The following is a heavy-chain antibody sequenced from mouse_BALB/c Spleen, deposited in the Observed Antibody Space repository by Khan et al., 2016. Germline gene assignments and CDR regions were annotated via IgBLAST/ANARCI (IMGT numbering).Heavy chain of an antibody. CDR3: VIQGWDYAMDY. J-gene: IGHJ4*01. Sequence: EVQLVESGGGLVQPKGSLKLSCAASGFTFNTYAMNWVRQAPGKGLEWVARIRSKSNNYATYYADSVNDRFTISRDDSQSMLDLQMNNFKTDDTAMYYCVIQGWDYAMDYWCQGTSVTVSS. D-gene: IGHD3-2*02. CDR2: IRSKSNNYAT. CDR1: GFTFNTYA. V-gene: IGHV10-1*02.